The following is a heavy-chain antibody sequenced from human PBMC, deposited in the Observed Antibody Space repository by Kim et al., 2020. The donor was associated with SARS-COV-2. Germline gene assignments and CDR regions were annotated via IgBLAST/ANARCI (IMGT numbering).Heavy chain of an antibody. CDR2: ISGSGGST. CDR1: GFTFSSYA. D-gene: IGHD3-3*01. CDR3: AKRKRFLEWFEDY. V-gene: IGHV3-23*01. J-gene: IGHJ4*02. Sequence: GGSLRLSCAASGFTFSSYAMSWVRQAQGKGLEWVSAISGSGGSTYYADSVKGRLTISRDNSKNTLYLQMNSLRAEDTAVYYCAKRKRFLEWFEDYWGQGTLVTVSS.